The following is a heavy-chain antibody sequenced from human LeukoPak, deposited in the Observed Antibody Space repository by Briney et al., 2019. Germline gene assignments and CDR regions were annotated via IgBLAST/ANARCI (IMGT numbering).Heavy chain of an antibody. J-gene: IGHJ4*02. CDR2: ISSSSSYI. V-gene: IGHV3-21*04. D-gene: IGHD2/OR15-2a*01. Sequence: GGSLRLSCAASGFTFSSYSMNWVRQAPGKGLEWVSSISSSSSYIYYADSVKGRFTISRDNAKNTLYLQMNSLRAEDTAVYYCARAGNTRFDYWGQGTLVTVSS. CDR3: ARAGNTRFDY. CDR1: GFTFSSYS.